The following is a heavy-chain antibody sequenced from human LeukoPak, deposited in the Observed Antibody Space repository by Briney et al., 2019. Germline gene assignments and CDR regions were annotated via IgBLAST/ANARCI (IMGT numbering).Heavy chain of an antibody. J-gene: IGHJ4*02. CDR3: AKGHSYGLLYFDY. Sequence: GRSLRLSCAASGFTFDDYAMHWVRQAPGKGLEWVSGISWNSGSIGYADSVKGRFTISRDNAKNSLYLQMNSLRAEDMALYYCAKGHSYGLLYFDYWGQGTLVTVSS. CDR2: ISWNSGSI. D-gene: IGHD5-18*01. CDR1: GFTFDDYA. V-gene: IGHV3-9*03.